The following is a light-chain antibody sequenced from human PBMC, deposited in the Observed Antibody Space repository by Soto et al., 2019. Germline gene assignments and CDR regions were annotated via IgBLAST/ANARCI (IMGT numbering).Light chain of an antibody. CDR3: QQRSNWSFT. Sequence: EIVLTQSPATLSLSPGERATLSCRASQSVSSYLAWYQQKPGQAPRLLIYDASNRATGIPARFSGSGSGTDFTLTISSLEPEDSAVYYCQQRSNWSFTFGPGTKVVIK. V-gene: IGKV3-11*01. J-gene: IGKJ3*01. CDR1: QSVSSY. CDR2: DAS.